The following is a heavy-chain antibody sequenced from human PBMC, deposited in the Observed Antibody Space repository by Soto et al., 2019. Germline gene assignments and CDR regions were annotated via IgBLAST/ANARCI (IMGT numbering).Heavy chain of an antibody. V-gene: IGHV3-33*01. CDR1: GFTFSSYG. Sequence: GGSLRLSCAASGFTFSSYGMHWVRQAPGKGLEWVAVIWYDGSKKYYADSVKGRFTISRDKSKNTLYLQMNSLRAEDTAVYYCASRAKHDMVTGSPNYYYYYYMDVWGKGTTVTVSS. D-gene: IGHD3-9*01. CDR3: ASRAKHDMVTGSPNYYYYYYMDV. J-gene: IGHJ6*03. CDR2: IWYDGSKK.